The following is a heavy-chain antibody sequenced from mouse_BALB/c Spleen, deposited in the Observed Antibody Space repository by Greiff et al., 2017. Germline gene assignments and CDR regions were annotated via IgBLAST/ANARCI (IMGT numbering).Heavy chain of an antibody. D-gene: IGHD2-1*01. CDR3: NASHGNYLY. CDR1: GFNIKDYY. J-gene: IGHJ2*01. Sequence: EVQLQQSGAELVRSGASVKLSCTASGFNIKDYYMHWVKQRPEQGLEWIGWIDPENGDTEYAPKFQGKATMTADTSSNTAYLQLSSLTSEDTAVYYCNASHGNYLYWGQGTTLTVSS. CDR2: IDPENGDT. V-gene: IGHV14-4*02.